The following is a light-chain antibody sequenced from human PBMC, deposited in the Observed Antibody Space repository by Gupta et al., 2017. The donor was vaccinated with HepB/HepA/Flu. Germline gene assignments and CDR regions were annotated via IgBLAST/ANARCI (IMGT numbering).Light chain of an antibody. V-gene: IGLV2-8*01. CDR1: SSDVGGYNY. CDR2: EVS. CDR3: SSYAGSNNLI. J-gene: IGLJ2*01. Sequence: QSALTQPPSASGSPGQSVTIYCDGTSSDVGGYNYVSWYQQHPGKAPKLMIYEVSKRPSGVPDRFSGSKSGNTASLTVSGLQAEDEADYYCSSYAGSNNLIFGGGTKLTVL.